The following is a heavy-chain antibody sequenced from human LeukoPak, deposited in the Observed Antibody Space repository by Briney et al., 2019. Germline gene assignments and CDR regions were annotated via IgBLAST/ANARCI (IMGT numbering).Heavy chain of an antibody. V-gene: IGHV3-23*01. D-gene: IGHD6-6*01. CDR1: GFTFSSYA. CDR2: ISGSGGST. J-gene: IGHJ4*02. CDR3: ARGREYSSSSRSYYFDY. Sequence: PGGSLRLSCAASGFTFSSYAMSWVRQAPGKGLEWVSAISGSGGSTYYADSVKGRFTISRDNSKNTLYLQMNSLRAEDTAVYYCARGREYSSSSRSYYFDYWGQGTLVTVSS.